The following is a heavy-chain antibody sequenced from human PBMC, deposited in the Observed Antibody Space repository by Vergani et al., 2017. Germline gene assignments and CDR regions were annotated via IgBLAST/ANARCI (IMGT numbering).Heavy chain of an antibody. CDR3: ARGYSSGWPFFEGY. Sequence: EVQLLESGGGLVQPGGSLRLSCAASGFTFSSYAMSWVRQAPGKGLEWVSSISSSSSYIYYADSVKGRFTISRDNAKNSLYLQMNSLRAEDTAVYYCARGYSSGWPFFEGYWGQGTLVTVSS. CDR1: GFTFSSYA. J-gene: IGHJ4*02. V-gene: IGHV3-21*01. D-gene: IGHD6-19*01. CDR2: ISSSSSYI.